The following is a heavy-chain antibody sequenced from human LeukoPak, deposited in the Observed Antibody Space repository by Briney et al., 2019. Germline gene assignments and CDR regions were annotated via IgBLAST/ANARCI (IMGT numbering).Heavy chain of an antibody. V-gene: IGHV1-69*04. J-gene: IGHJ5*02. CDR1: GGTFSSYA. Sequence: ASVKVSCKASGGTFSSYAISWVRQAPGQGLEWMGRIIPILGIANYAQKFQGRVTTTADKSTSTAYMELSSLRSEDTAVYYCARDYDSSGYNWFDPWGQGTLVTVSS. D-gene: IGHD3-22*01. CDR3: ARDYDSSGYNWFDP. CDR2: IIPILGIA.